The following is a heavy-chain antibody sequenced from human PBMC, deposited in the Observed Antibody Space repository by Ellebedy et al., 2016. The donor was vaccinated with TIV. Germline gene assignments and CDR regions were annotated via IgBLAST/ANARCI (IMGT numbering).Heavy chain of an antibody. Sequence: GESLKISCAASGFTFSSYAMNWVRQAPGKGLEWVSAIRGIGDTTYYADSVKGRFTISRDNSQDTVHLQMNSLRAEDTAVYYCTKRGVGWAAFDIWGPGTMVTVSS. J-gene: IGHJ3*02. D-gene: IGHD6-19*01. CDR3: TKRGVGWAAFDI. CDR2: IRGIGDTT. V-gene: IGHV3-23*01. CDR1: GFTFSSYA.